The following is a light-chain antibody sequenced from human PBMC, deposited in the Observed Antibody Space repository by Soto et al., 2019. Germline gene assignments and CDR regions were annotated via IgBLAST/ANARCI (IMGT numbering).Light chain of an antibody. CDR2: DVS. CDR3: TSYTSSSTPYV. J-gene: IGLJ1*01. V-gene: IGLV2-14*01. Sequence: HSVVTQPAPLSGSPGQSITLSRAGNSSGVGGYTYVSWYQQHPGKAPKLMIYDVSNRPSGVSNRFSGSKSGNTASLTISGLQAEDEADYYCTSYTSSSTPYVFGGGTKVTVL. CDR1: SSGVGGYTY.